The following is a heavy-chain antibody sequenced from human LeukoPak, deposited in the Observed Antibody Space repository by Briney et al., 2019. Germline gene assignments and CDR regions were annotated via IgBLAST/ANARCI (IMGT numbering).Heavy chain of an antibody. CDR2: ISACNGNT. J-gene: IGHJ5*02. V-gene: IGHV1-18*01. Sequence: ATVKVSCKASGYTFTSYGISWVRQAPGQGLEWMGWISACNGNTNYAQKLQGRVTMTTDTSTSTAYMELRSLRSDDTAVYYCARDQAPTYYDILTGYSRTTPRSNWFDPWGQGTLVTVSS. CDR1: GYTFTSYG. CDR3: ARDQAPTYYDILTGYSRTTPRSNWFDP. D-gene: IGHD3-9*01.